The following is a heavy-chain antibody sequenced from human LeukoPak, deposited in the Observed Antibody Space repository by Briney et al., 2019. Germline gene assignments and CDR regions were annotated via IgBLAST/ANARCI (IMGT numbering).Heavy chain of an antibody. Sequence: ASVEVSCKASGGTFSSYAISWVRQAPGQGLEWMGGIIPIFGTANYAQKFQGRVTITADESTSTAYMELSSLRSEDTAVYYCARGPYSSSWYFDYWGQGTLVTVSS. D-gene: IGHD6-13*01. CDR2: IIPIFGTA. CDR1: GGTFSSYA. CDR3: ARGPYSSSWYFDY. J-gene: IGHJ4*02. V-gene: IGHV1-69*13.